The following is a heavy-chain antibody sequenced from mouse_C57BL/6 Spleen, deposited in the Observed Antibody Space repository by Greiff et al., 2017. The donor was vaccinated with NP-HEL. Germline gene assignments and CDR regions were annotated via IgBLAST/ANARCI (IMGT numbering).Heavy chain of an antibody. J-gene: IGHJ2*01. D-gene: IGHD1-1*01. V-gene: IGHV1-4*01. CDR3: ATAHYYGSSSLYFDY. CDR2: INPSSGYT. CDR1: GYTFTSYT. Sequence: QVHVKQSGAELARPGASVKMSCKASGYTFTSYTMHWVNQRPGQGLEWIGYINPSSGYTKYNQKFKDKATLTADKSSSTAYMQLSSLTSEDSAVYYCATAHYYGSSSLYFDYWGQGTTLTVSS.